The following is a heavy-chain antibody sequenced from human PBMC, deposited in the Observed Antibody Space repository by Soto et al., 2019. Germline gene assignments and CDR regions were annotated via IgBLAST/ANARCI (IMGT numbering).Heavy chain of an antibody. CDR2: IDGDSGDT. CDR1: GYTFTDYD. J-gene: IGHJ4*02. V-gene: IGHV1-2*04. Sequence: AASGKVSCKASGYTFTDYDIHWVRQAPGQGLEWMGWIDGDSGDTKYAQKFQDWVTMTRDTSISTAYMELSRLRSDDTAMYYCARGVLETTVTTSLMVYWGQGTLVTVSS. CDR3: ARGVLETTVTTSLMVY. D-gene: IGHD4-4*01.